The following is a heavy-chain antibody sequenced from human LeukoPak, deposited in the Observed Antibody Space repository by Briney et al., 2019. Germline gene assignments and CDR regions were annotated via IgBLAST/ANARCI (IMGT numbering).Heavy chain of an antibody. Sequence: SETLSLTCTVSGGSISSSSYYWGWIRQPPGKGLEWIESIYYSGSTYYNPSLKSRVTISVDTSKNQFSLKLSSVTAADTAVYYCARHYSSGWSDYWGQGTLVTVSS. V-gene: IGHV4-39*01. D-gene: IGHD6-19*01. CDR2: IYYSGST. J-gene: IGHJ4*02. CDR3: ARHYSSGWSDY. CDR1: GGSISSSSYY.